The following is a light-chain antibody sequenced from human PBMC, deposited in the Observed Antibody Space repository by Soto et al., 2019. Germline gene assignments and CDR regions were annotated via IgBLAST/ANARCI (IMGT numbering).Light chain of an antibody. Sequence: QSALTQPRTVSGSPGQSVTISCTGTSSDVGGYNYVSWYQQHPGKAPKLMIYDVSKRPSGVPDRFSGSKSGNTASLTISGLQAEDEDDYYCCSYAGSYPLKVFGGGTKLTVL. CDR3: CSYAGSYPLKV. J-gene: IGLJ2*01. CDR2: DVS. V-gene: IGLV2-11*01. CDR1: SSDVGGYNY.